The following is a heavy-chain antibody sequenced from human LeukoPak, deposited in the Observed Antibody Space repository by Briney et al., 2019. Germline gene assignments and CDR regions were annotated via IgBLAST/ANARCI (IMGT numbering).Heavy chain of an antibody. J-gene: IGHJ5*02. CDR1: GYSFPRYW. D-gene: IGHD3-22*01. CDR3: VRQPPGVYDTTQNWFDP. Sequence: GESLKISCKVSGYSFPRYWITWVRQVPGKGLEWMGRIAPSDSYTNYNPSFEGHVTMSVEKSITTVYLQWSSLKASDTAMYYCVRQPPGVYDTTQNWFDPWGQGTLVTVSS. V-gene: IGHV5-10-1*01. CDR2: IAPSDSYT.